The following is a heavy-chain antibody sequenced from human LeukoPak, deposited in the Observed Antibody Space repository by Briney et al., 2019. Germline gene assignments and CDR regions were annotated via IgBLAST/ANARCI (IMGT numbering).Heavy chain of an antibody. CDR1: GGSISSHY. CDR3: ARGGGGSSRYY. CDR2: IYYSGST. V-gene: IGHV4-59*11. Sequence: PSETLSLTCTVSGGSISSHYWSWIRQPPGKGLEWIGYIYYSGSTNYNPSLKGRVTISVDTSKNQFSLKLSSVTAADTAVYYCARGGGGSSRYYWGQGTLVTVSS. J-gene: IGHJ4*02. D-gene: IGHD1-26*01.